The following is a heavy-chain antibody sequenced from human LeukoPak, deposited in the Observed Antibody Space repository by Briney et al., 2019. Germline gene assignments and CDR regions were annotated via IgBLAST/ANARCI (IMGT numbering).Heavy chain of an antibody. CDR2: NSAYNGNT. D-gene: IGHD3-22*01. CDR1: GYTFTSYG. V-gene: IGHV1-18*01. CDR3: ARGDRGGWYYDSSGYFNYFDY. J-gene: IGHJ4*02. Sequence: GASVKVSCKASGYTFTSYGISWVRQAPGQGLEWMGWNSAYNGNTNYAQKLQGRVTMTTDTSTSTAYMELRSLRSDDTAVYYCARGDRGGWYYDSSGYFNYFDYWGQGTLVTVSS.